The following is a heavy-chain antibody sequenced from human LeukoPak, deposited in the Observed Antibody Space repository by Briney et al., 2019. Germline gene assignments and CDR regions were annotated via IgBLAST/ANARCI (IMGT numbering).Heavy chain of an antibody. CDR2: IYYSGST. J-gene: IGHJ4*02. CDR1: GGSISSSSYY. D-gene: IGHD3-22*01. V-gene: IGHV4-39*07. CDR3: ATYYYDSSGYYYFDS. Sequence: SETLSLTCTVSGGSISSSSYYWGWIRQPPGKGLGWIGNIYYSGSTYYNPSLKSRVTISVDTSKNQFSLKLSSVTAADTAVYYCATYYYDSSGYYYFDSWGQGTLVTVSS.